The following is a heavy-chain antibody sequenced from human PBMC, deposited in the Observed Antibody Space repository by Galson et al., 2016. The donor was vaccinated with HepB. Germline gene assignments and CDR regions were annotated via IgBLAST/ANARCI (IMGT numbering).Heavy chain of an antibody. Sequence: SLRLSCAASGFIFSDYYMSWIRQAPGRGLEWVSYISSTSIYTGYADSVKGRFTISRDNAKNSLYLQMNSLRAEDTAIYYCARFHGSVRTDYWGHGTLVTVSS. CDR1: GFIFSDYY. D-gene: IGHD3-10*01. V-gene: IGHV3-11*03. CDR2: ISSTSIYT. J-gene: IGHJ4*01. CDR3: ARFHGSVRTDY.